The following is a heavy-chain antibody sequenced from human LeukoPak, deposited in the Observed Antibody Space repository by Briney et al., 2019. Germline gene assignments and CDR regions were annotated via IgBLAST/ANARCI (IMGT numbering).Heavy chain of an antibody. J-gene: IGHJ4*02. V-gene: IGHV3-23*01. CDR3: AKRTDSYYGGC. CDR1: GFTFSSYG. CDR2: ISGSGGST. Sequence: PGGSLRLSCAASGFTFSSYGMHWVRQAPGKGLEWVSAISGSGGSTYYADSVKGRFTISRDNSKNTLYLQMNSLRGEDTGVYCSAKRTDSYYGGCWGQGTLVTVSS.